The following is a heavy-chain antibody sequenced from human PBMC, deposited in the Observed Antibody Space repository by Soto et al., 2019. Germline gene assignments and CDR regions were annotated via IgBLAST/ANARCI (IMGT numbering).Heavy chain of an antibody. J-gene: IGHJ6*02. D-gene: IGHD2-21*02. CDR2: IIPVLGVT. Sequence: QVQLVQSGAEVRKPGSSVEVSCMASGSTFSSYTVNWVRQAPGQGLEWSGRIIPVLGVTHYARRFQGRVTITADRARKTAYMDLTSLTSEDTAVYYCERRRYCGGDCYNKFYYGMDVGGQGTTVTVSS. CDR1: GSTFSSYT. CDR3: ERRRYCGGDCYNKFYYGMDV. V-gene: IGHV1-69*02.